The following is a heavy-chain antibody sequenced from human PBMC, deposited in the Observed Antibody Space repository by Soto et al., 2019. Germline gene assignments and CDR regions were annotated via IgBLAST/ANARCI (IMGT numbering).Heavy chain of an antibody. CDR2: TYPGDSDT. Sequence: PGESLRISCKGSGYSFTSYWIGWVRQMPGKGLEWMGITYPGDSDTRYGPSFQGQVTISADKSISTAYLQWSSLKASDTAMYYCARQAPRYYYGSGSYYNVVSSVDYWGQGTLVTVSS. D-gene: IGHD3-10*01. V-gene: IGHV5-51*01. CDR3: ARQAPRYYYGSGSYYNVVSSVDY. J-gene: IGHJ4*02. CDR1: GYSFTSYW.